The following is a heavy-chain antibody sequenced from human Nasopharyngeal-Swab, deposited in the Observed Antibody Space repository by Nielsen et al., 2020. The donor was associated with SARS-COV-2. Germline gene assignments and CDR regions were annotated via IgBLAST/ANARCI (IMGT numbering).Heavy chain of an antibody. D-gene: IGHD2-15*01. J-gene: IGHJ6*03. CDR3: ARGVKYCSGGSCYSPIYYYYYMDV. Sequence: WIRQPPGKGLEWVSYISSSGSTIYYADSVKGRFTISRDNAKNSLYLQMNSLRAEDTAVYYCARGVKYCSGGSCYSPIYYYYYMDVWGKGTTVTVSS. V-gene: IGHV3-48*03. CDR2: ISSSGSTI.